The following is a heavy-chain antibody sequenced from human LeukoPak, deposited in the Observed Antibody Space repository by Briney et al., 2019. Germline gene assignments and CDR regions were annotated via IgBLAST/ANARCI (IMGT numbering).Heavy chain of an antibody. CDR3: ARAPWSWWGYYGSGSYHWFDP. CDR2: IIPIFGTA. Sequence: SVKVSCKASGGTFSSYAISGVRQAPGQGLEWMGVIIPIFGTAHYAQKFQGRLTITADKATSKDYMELSSLRSEDTAVYYCARAPWSWWGYYGSGSYHWFDPWGEGTQATVCS. J-gene: IGHJ5*02. V-gene: IGHV1-69*06. D-gene: IGHD3-10*01. CDR1: GGTFSSYA.